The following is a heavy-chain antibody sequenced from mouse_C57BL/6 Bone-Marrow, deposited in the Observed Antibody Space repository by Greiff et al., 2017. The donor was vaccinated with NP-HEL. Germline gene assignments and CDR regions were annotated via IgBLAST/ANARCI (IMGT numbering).Heavy chain of an antibody. J-gene: IGHJ2*01. CDR1: GYTFTSYW. D-gene: IGHD1-1*01. CDR2: IYPSDSET. Sequence: QVQLKQPGAELVRPGSSVKLSCKASGYTFTSYWTDWVKQRPGQGLEWIGNIYPSDSETHYNQKFKDKATLTVDKSSSTAYMQLSSLTSEDSAVYYCARSIVASDYFDYWGQGTTPTVSS. CDR3: ARSIVASDYFDY. V-gene: IGHV1-61*01.